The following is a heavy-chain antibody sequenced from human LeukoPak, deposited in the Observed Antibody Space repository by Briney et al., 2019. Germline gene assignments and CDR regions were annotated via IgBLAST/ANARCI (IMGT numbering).Heavy chain of an antibody. J-gene: IGHJ4*02. V-gene: IGHV3-23*01. CDR3: ANPARTDYADY. D-gene: IGHD1-14*01. Sequence: PGGTLRLSCAASGFTFSNYAMNWVRQAPGKGLEWVSAISGSGGSTYYADSVKGRFTISRDNSKNTLYLQMNSLRPEDTAVYYCANPARTDYADYWGQGTLVTVSS. CDR2: ISGSGGST. CDR1: GFTFSNYA.